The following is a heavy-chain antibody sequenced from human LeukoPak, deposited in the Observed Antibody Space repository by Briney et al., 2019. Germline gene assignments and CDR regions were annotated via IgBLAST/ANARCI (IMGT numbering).Heavy chain of an antibody. J-gene: IGHJ3*02. V-gene: IGHV3-21*04. D-gene: IGHD1-26*01. CDR3: AKTRELPDDAFDI. CDR1: GFTFSSYS. Sequence: GGSLRLSCAASGFTFSSYSMNWVRQAPGKGLEWVSSISSTSSYIYYADSVKGRFTISRDNSKNTLYLQMNSLRAEDTAVYYCAKTRELPDDAFDIWGQGTMVTVSS. CDR2: ISSTSSYI.